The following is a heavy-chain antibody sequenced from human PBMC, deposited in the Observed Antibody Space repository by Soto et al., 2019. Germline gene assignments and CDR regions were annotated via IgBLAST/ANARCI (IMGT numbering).Heavy chain of an antibody. CDR1: GFTFSSYA. J-gene: IGHJ6*02. V-gene: IGHV3-64*02. CDR3: ARGSRLRHEYYYYGMDV. D-gene: IGHD5-12*01. CDR2: ISSNGGST. Sequence: GGSLRLSCAASGFTFSSYAMHWVRQAPGKGLEYVSAISSNGGSTYYADSVKGRFTISRDNSKNTLYLQMGSLRAEDMAVYYCARGSRLRHEYYYYGMDVWGQGTTVTVSS.